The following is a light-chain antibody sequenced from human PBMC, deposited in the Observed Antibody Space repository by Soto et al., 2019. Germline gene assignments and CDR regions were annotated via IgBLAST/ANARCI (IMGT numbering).Light chain of an antibody. V-gene: IGKV2D-29*01. CDR3: MQSIQLPPT. CDR2: EVS. Sequence: DIVMTQTPLSLSVTPGQPASISCKSSQSLLHSDGKTYLYWYLQRSGQPPQLLIHEVSNRFSGVPDRFSGSGSGTDFTLEISRVEAEDVGIDYCMQSIQLPPTFGQGTKVEIK. J-gene: IGKJ1*01. CDR1: QSLLHSDGKTY.